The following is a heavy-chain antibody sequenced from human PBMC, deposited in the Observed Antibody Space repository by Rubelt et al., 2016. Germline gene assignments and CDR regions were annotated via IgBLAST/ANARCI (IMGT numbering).Heavy chain of an antibody. CDR2: IYSGGST. CDR3: ARDLRAAGDP. D-gene: IGHD6-13*01. J-gene: IGHJ5*02. Sequence: QGPRTGLEWVSVIYSGGSTYYADSVKGRFTISRDNSKNTLYLQMNSLRAEDTAVYYCARDLRAAGDPWGQGTLVTVSS. V-gene: IGHV3-53*01.